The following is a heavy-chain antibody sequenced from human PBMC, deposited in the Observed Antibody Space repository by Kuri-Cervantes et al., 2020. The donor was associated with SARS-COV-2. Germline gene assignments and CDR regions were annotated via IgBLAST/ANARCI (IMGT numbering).Heavy chain of an antibody. J-gene: IGHJ4*02. CDR1: GGTFSSYA. CDR3: ASRVREDYGEDY. Sequence: ASVKVSCKASGGTFSSYAISWVRQAPGQGLEWMGGISAYNGNTNYAQKLQGRVTMTTDTSTSTAYMELRSLRSDDTAVYYCASRVREDYGEDYWGQGTLVTVSS. D-gene: IGHD4-17*01. CDR2: ISAYNGNT. V-gene: IGHV1-18*01.